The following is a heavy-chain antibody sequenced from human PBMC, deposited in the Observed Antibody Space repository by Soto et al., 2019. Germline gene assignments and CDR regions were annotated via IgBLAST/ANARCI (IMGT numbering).Heavy chain of an antibody. Sequence: PGGSLRLSCAASGFPFGENVMSWVRQAPGKGLEWVSGISDSGATTYYADSVRGRFTISRDNSKNTLYLQMKSLRAEDSASYYCAKEDTSSGSLDHCGQGAMVTVYS. D-gene: IGHD6-19*01. CDR3: AKEDTSSGSLDH. CDR2: ISDSGATT. CDR1: GFPFGENV. J-gene: IGHJ4*02. V-gene: IGHV3-23*01.